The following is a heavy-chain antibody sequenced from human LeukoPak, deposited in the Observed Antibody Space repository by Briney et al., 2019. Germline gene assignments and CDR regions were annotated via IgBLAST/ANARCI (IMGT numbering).Heavy chain of an antibody. V-gene: IGHV4-39*01. CDR1: NGSLSSSSYY. CDR2: IYYSGSS. J-gene: IGHJ5*02. Sequence: SETLSLTCIVSNGSLSSSSYYWGWIRQPPGKGLEWIGSIYYSGSSYYNPSLKSRVTISVDTCKNEFSLKLTSVTAADAAVYYCATYSGYDSFPTWGQGTLVTVSS. CDR3: ATYSGYDSFPT. D-gene: IGHD5-12*01.